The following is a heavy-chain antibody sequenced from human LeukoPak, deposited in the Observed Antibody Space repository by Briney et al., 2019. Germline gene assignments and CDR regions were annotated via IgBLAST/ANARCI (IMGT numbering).Heavy chain of an antibody. Sequence: GESLKISCKGSGYSFTNNWIGWVRQLPGKGLEWMGIIYPGDSDTRYSPSFQGQVTISADKSISTAYLQWSSLKASDTAMYYCARVWDEDWFDPWGQGTLVTVSS. CDR1: GYSFTNNW. CDR2: IYPGDSDT. J-gene: IGHJ5*02. D-gene: IGHD3-16*01. CDR3: ARVWDEDWFDP. V-gene: IGHV5-51*01.